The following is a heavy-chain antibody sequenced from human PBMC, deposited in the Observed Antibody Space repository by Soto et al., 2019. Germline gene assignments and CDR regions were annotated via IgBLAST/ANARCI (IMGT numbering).Heavy chain of an antibody. V-gene: IGHV4-39*01. Sequence: QLQLQESGPRLVKPSETLSLTCSVSGGSISSSSYSWGWIRQPPGKGLEWIGTIYYSGSTHYNPSLEGRVAISADTPNNQLSLRLSSVIAADTAVYYCGRQPGHCGSTTCFGYYSVDVW. D-gene: IGHD2-2*01. CDR3: GRQPGHCGSTTCFGYYSVDV. CDR1: GGSISSSSYS. J-gene: IGHJ6*01. CDR2: IYYSGST.